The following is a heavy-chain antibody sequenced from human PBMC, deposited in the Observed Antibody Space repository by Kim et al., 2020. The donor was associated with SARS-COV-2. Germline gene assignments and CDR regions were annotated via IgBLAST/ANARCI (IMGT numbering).Heavy chain of an antibody. J-gene: IGHJ4*02. V-gene: IGHV3-11*01. D-gene: IGHD4-17*01. CDR3: ARAGYGGNSGSFDY. Sequence: DSGKGRFTISRENAKNSLYLQMNSLRAEDTAVYYCARAGYGGNSGSFDYWGQGTLVTVSS.